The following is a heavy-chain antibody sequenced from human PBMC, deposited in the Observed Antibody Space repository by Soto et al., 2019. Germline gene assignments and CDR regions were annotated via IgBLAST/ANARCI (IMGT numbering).Heavy chain of an antibody. CDR1: GFTFSNVW. V-gene: IGHV3-15*07. Sequence: EVQLVESGGGLVKPGGSLRLSCAGSGFTFSNVWMNWVRQAPGKGLEWVGRIKSETDGGTIDYAAPVKGRFTISRDDSNNTLYLQMNSLKTEDTATYYCTPLALKYNSDWYPVSDWGQGTRVTVS. CDR2: IKSETDGGTI. CDR3: TPLALKYNSDWYPVSD. D-gene: IGHD6-19*01. J-gene: IGHJ4*02.